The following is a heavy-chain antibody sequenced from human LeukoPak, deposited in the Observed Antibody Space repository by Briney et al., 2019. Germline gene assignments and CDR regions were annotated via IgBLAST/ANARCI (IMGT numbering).Heavy chain of an antibody. V-gene: IGHV3-74*01. Sequence: PGGSLRLSCAASGFTFSSYWMPWVRQAPGKGLVWVSRINSDGSSTSYADSVKGRFTISRDNAKNTLYLQMNSLRAEDTAVYYCASEIGYSGYEGRDYWGQGTLVTVSS. CDR1: GFTFSSYW. D-gene: IGHD5-12*01. J-gene: IGHJ4*02. CDR3: ASEIGYSGYEGRDY. CDR2: INSDGSST.